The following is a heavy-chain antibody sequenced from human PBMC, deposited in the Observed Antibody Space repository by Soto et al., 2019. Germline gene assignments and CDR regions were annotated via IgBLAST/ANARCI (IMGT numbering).Heavy chain of an antibody. CDR1: GFSFSNFA. Sequence: GSLTLSCAASGFSFSNFAMIWVLQAPGTGLECVSSISGSGDKTYYLDSVKGRFTISRDNSKNTLYLHMNSLGAEDTSVYFCAKDYASNWYWYFDPWGQGTLVTVSS. CDR3: AKDYASNWYWYFDP. V-gene: IGHV3-23*01. J-gene: IGHJ5*02. D-gene: IGHD6-13*01. CDR2: ISGSGDKT.